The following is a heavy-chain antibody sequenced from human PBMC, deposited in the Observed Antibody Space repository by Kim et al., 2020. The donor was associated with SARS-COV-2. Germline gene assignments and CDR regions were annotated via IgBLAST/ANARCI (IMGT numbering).Heavy chain of an antibody. Sequence: SETLSLTCAVYGGSFSGYYWSWIRQPPGKGLEWIGEINHSGSTNYNPSLKSRVTISVDTSKNQFSLKLSSVTAADTAVYYCARGGAILWFGELLRSQYNWFDPWGQGTLVTVSS. CDR1: GGSFSGYY. D-gene: IGHD3-10*01. CDR2: INHSGST. J-gene: IGHJ5*02. CDR3: ARGGAILWFGELLRSQYNWFDP. V-gene: IGHV4-34*01.